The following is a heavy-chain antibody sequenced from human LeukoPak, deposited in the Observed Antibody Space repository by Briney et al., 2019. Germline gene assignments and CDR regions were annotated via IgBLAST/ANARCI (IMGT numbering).Heavy chain of an antibody. CDR3: ARSFLGDWYFDP. D-gene: IGHD1-26*01. J-gene: IGHJ2*01. CDR1: GXSISSYY. V-gene: IGHV4-59*01. CDR2: IYYSGST. Sequence: PSETLSLTCTVSGXSISSYYGSWIRQPPGMGLEWIGCIYYSGSTNYNPSLKSRVTISVDTSKDQFSLRLTSVTAADTAVYYCARSFLGDWYFDPWGRGTLVTVSS.